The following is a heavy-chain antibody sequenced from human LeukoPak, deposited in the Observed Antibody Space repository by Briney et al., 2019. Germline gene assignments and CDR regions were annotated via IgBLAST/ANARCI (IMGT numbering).Heavy chain of an antibody. V-gene: IGHV1-58*02. Sequence: TSVKVSCKASGFSFTTSATQWVRQAGGQRVEWVGWIVVGSGKTRKAQKFQERTIINRDMYSSTAYMQLSSLRSEETAVYYCAADHQFSGWESAYGMDVWGQGKRSPSP. CDR2: IVVGSGKT. CDR3: AADHQFSGWESAYGMDV. J-gene: IGHJ6*02. CDR1: GFSFTTSA. D-gene: IGHD6-19*01.